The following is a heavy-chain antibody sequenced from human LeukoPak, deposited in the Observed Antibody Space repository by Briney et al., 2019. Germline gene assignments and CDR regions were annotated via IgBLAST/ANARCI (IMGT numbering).Heavy chain of an antibody. D-gene: IGHD3-22*01. CDR2: ISSSGSTI. J-gene: IGHJ4*02. V-gene: IGHV3-48*03. CDR1: GFTFSSYE. Sequence: PGGSLRRSCAASGFTFSSYEMNWVRQAPGKGLEWVSYISSSGSTIYYADSVKGRFTISRDNAKNSLYLQMNSLRAEDTAVYYCAREFKRITMIVVVKGAFDYWGQGTLVTVSS. CDR3: AREFKRITMIVVVKGAFDY.